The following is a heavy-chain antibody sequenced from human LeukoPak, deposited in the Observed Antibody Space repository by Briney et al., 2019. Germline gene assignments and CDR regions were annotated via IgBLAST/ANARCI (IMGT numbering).Heavy chain of an antibody. CDR2: IYYSGST. J-gene: IGHJ4*02. D-gene: IGHD3-22*01. V-gene: IGHV4-59*01. CDR1: GGSISSYY. Sequence: PSETLSLTCTVSGGSISSYYWSWIRQPPGKGLEWIGYIYYSGSTNCNPSLKSRVTISVDTSKNQFSLKLSSVTAADTAVYYCARDSWYYDSSGYYHVDYFDYWGQGTLVTVSS. CDR3: ARDSWYYDSSGYYHVDYFDY.